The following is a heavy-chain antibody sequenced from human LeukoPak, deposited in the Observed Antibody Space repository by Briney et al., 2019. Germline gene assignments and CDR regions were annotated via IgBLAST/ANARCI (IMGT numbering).Heavy chain of an antibody. D-gene: IGHD6-13*01. CDR2: ISGSGGST. Sequence: GGSLRLSCVVSGFTFRTYAMSWVRQAPGKGLEWVSAISGSGGSTYYADSVKGRFTISRDNSKNTLYLQMNSLRAEDTAVYYCAKDLVSWTPGAFDIWGQGTMVTVSS. CDR3: AKDLVSWTPGAFDI. V-gene: IGHV3-23*01. J-gene: IGHJ3*02. CDR1: GFTFRTYA.